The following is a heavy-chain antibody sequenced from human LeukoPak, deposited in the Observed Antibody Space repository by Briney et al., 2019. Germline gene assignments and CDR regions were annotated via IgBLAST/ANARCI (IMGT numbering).Heavy chain of an antibody. CDR2: IYYSGST. J-gene: IGHJ3*02. V-gene: IGHV4-39*07. CDR1: GGSITSYY. D-gene: IGHD1-7*01. Sequence: PSETLSLTCTVSGGSITSYYWCWIRQPPGKGLEWIGSIYYSGSTYYNPSLKSRVTMSVDTSKNQFSLKLSSVTAADTAVYYCARGRTYDAFDIWGQGTMVTVSS. CDR3: ARGRTYDAFDI.